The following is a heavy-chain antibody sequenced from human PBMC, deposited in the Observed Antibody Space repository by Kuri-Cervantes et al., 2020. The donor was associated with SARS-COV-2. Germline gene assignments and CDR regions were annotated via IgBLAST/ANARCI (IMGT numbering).Heavy chain of an antibody. J-gene: IGHJ6*03. CDR2: ISYDGSNK. D-gene: IGHD6-13*01. V-gene: IGHV3-30-3*01. CDR1: GFTFSSYW. CDR3: ARDPSGQLGNYYYYYYMDV. Sequence: GGSLRLSCAASGFTFSSYWMSWVRQAPGKGLEWVAVISYDGSNKYYADSVKGRFTISRDNSKNTLYLQMNSLRAEDTAVYYCARDPSGQLGNYYYYYYMDVWGKGTTVTVSS.